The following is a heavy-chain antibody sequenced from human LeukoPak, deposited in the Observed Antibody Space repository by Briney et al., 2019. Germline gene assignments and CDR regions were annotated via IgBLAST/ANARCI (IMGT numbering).Heavy chain of an antibody. J-gene: IGHJ4*02. Sequence: GGSLRLSCAVSGFTFSSYWMNWVRQVPGKGLVWVSHINTFGTTATYADSVKGRFTISRDNANNTLYLQMNSLRVEDTAVYYCAKDHKYYYGSGSAQSYYFDYWGQGTLVTVSS. CDR2: INTFGTTA. D-gene: IGHD3-10*01. CDR1: GFTFSSYW. CDR3: AKDHKYYYGSGSAQSYYFDY. V-gene: IGHV3-74*01.